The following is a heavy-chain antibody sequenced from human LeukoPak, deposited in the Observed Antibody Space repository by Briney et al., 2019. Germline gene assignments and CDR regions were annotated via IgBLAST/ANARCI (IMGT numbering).Heavy chain of an antibody. CDR3: ARASRDGSPFDY. Sequence: SETLSLTCTVSSGSISSGSYYWSWIRQPAGKGLEWIGRIYTSGSTNYNPSLKSRVTISVDTSKNQFSLKLSSVTAADTAVYYCARASRDGSPFDYWGQGTLVTVSS. CDR2: IYTSGST. J-gene: IGHJ4*02. CDR1: SGSISSGSYY. D-gene: IGHD5-24*01. V-gene: IGHV4-61*02.